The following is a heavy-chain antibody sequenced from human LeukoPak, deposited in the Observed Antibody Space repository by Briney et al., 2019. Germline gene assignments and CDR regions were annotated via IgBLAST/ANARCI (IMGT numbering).Heavy chain of an antibody. V-gene: IGHV1-46*03. CDR3: ARAQQLVFGAFDI. CDR2: INPSGGST. D-gene: IGHD6-13*01. J-gene: IGHJ3*02. Sequence: ASVKVSCKASGYTFTSYYMHWVRQAPGQGLEWMGIINPSGGSTSYAQKFQGRVTMTRDTSTSTVYMELSSLRSEDTAVYCCARAQQLVFGAFDIWGQGTMVTVSS. CDR1: GYTFTSYY.